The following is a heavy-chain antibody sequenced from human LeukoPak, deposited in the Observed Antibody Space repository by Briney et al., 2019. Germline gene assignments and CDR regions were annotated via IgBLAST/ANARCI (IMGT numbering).Heavy chain of an antibody. V-gene: IGHV4-38-2*02. CDR2: IYTSGST. CDR3: ARGVGIVGAYYYYYYMDV. D-gene: IGHD1-26*01. CDR1: GGSISSSYS. J-gene: IGHJ6*03. Sequence: PSETLSLTCTVSGGSISSSYSWGWIRQPPGKGLEWIGRIYTSGSTNYNPSLKSRVTISVDTSKNQFSLKLSSVTAADTAVYYCARGVGIVGAYYYYYYMDVWGKGTTVTISS.